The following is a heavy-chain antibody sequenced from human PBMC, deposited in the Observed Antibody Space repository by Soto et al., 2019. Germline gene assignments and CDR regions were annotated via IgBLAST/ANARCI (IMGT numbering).Heavy chain of an antibody. J-gene: IGHJ4*02. Sequence: PGGSLRLSCAASGFTFSSYEMNWVRQAPGKGLEWVSYISSSGSTIYYADSVKGRFTISRDNAKNSLYLQMNSLRAEDTAVYYCARDVYMSVYDYVWGSYRWGLFDYWGQGTLVTVSS. D-gene: IGHD3-16*02. CDR3: ARDVYMSVYDYVWGSYRWGLFDY. CDR1: GFTFSSYE. CDR2: ISSSGSTI. V-gene: IGHV3-48*03.